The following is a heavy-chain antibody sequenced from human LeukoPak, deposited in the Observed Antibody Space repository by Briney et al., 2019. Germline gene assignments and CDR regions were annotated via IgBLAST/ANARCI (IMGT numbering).Heavy chain of an antibody. Sequence: GGSLRLSCAASGFTFDDYAMHWVRQAPGKGLEWVSGISWNSGSIGYADSVKGRFTISRDNAKNSLYLQMNSLRAEDTALYYCAKDGGGMATAYFDYWGQGTLVTVSS. CDR1: GFTFDDYA. V-gene: IGHV3-9*01. CDR2: ISWNSGSI. J-gene: IGHJ4*02. D-gene: IGHD5-24*01. CDR3: AKDGGGMATAYFDY.